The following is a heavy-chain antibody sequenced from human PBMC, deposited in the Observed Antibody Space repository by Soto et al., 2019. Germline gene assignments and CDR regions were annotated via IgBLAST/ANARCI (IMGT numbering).Heavy chain of an antibody. CDR3: AHRTYFTSGRPFDY. CDR2: IYWDDKT. Sequence: QITLKESGPTLVKPTQTLTLTCTFSGFSLSTSGVGVDWIRQPPGKALEWLAVIYWDDKTHYSPPLSSRLTVTWATARNQVVLTMTDMDPVDTATYYCAHRTYFTSGRPFDYWGQGTLVTVSS. V-gene: IGHV2-5*02. D-gene: IGHD3-10*01. J-gene: IGHJ4*02. CDR1: GFSLSTSGVG.